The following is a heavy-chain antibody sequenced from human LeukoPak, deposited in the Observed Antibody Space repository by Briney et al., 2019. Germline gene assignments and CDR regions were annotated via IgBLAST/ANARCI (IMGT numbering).Heavy chain of an antibody. CDR3: ARDMGGSSQS. CDR1: GFTFSSYW. D-gene: IGHD6-13*01. CDR2: IEQDGGEK. Sequence: PGGSLRLSCAASGFTFSSYWMSWVRQAPGKGLEWVADIEQDGGEKCYVDSVKGRFTISRDNAKNSLYLQMNSLRPEDTALYYCARDMGGSSQSWGQGTLVTVSS. V-gene: IGHV3-7*04. J-gene: IGHJ5*02.